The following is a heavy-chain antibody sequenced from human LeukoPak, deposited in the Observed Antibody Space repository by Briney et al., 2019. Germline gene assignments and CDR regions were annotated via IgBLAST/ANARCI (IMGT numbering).Heavy chain of an antibody. CDR3: ARDPTPRYCSGGSCYTHYGMDV. Sequence: GGSLRLTCAASGLSFSRTSFNWVRQAPGKGLEWVSSITSTSSYIWYADSVKGRLTISRDNAKNSLYLQMNSLRAEDTAVYYCARDPTPRYCSGGSCYTHYGMDVWGQGTTVTVSS. V-gene: IGHV3-21*01. J-gene: IGHJ6*02. CDR1: GLSFSRTS. CDR2: ITSTSSYI. D-gene: IGHD2-15*01.